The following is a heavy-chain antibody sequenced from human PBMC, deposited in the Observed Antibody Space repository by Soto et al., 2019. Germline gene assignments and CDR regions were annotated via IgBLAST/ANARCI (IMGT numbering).Heavy chain of an antibody. D-gene: IGHD2-15*01. CDR1: GGSISSSSYY. V-gene: IGHV4-39*01. J-gene: IGHJ5*02. CDR3: ARRLYCSGGSCYSQWFDP. Sequence: QLQLQESGPGLVKPSETLSLTCTVSGGSISSSSYYWGWIRQPPGKGLEWIGSIYYSGSTYYNPSLKSRVTISVDTSNNQFSLQLSSVTAADTAVYYCARRLYCSGGSCYSQWFDPWGQGTLVTVSS. CDR2: IYYSGST.